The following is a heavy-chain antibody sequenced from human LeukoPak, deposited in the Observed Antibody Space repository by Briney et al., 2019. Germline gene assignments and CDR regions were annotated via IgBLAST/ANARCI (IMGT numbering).Heavy chain of an antibody. J-gene: IGHJ6*03. D-gene: IGHD4-17*01. CDR1: GGSISSGYY. CDR2: IYHSGST. Sequence: SETLSLTCTVSGGSISSGYYWGWIRQPPGKGLEWIGSIYHSGSTYYNPSLKSRVTISVDTSKNQFSLKLSSVTAADTAVYYCARERGIGTVTTYYYYYYMDVWGKGTTVTVSS. CDR3: ARERGIGTVTTYYYYYYMDV. V-gene: IGHV4-38-2*02.